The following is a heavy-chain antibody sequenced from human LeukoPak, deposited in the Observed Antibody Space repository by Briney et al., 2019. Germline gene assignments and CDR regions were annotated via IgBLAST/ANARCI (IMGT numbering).Heavy chain of an antibody. V-gene: IGHV3-21*01. CDR1: GFTFSSYS. J-gene: IGHJ4*02. Sequence: GGSLRLSCAASGFTFSSYSMNWVRQAPGKGLEWVSSISSSSSYIYYADSVKGRFTISRDNAKNSLYLQMNSLRAEDTAVYYCATELRYFDWLSGVDYWGQGTLVTVSS. CDR3: ATELRYFDWLSGVDY. CDR2: ISSSSSYI. D-gene: IGHD3-9*01.